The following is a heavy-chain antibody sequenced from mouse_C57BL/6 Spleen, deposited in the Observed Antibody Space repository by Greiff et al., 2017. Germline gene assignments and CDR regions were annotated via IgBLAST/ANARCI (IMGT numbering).Heavy chain of an antibody. Sequence: VKLMESGPGLVQPSQSLSITCTVSGFSLTSYGVHWVRQSPGKGLEWLGVIWSGGSTDYNAAFISRLSISKDNSKSQVFFKMTSLQADDTAIYYCARRRLGHYAMDYWGQGTSVTVSS. CDR3: ARRRLGHYAMDY. CDR1: GFSLTSYG. CDR2: IWSGGST. D-gene: IGHD3-2*02. J-gene: IGHJ4*01. V-gene: IGHV2-2*01.